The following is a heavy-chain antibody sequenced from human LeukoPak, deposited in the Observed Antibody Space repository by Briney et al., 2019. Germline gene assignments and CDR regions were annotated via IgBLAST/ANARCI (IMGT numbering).Heavy chain of an antibody. J-gene: IGHJ4*02. V-gene: IGHV4-39*01. CDR2: IYYTGNT. D-gene: IGHD3/OR15-3a*01. Sequence: SETLSLTCNVSGGPINSNIYYWAWVRQPPGKGLEWIGSIYYTGNTYYNASLKSRVTISIDTSKNQISLRLTSVTATDTAMYYCARQTGSGLFTLPGGQGTLVTVSS. CDR1: GGPINSNIYY. CDR3: ARQTGSGLFTLP.